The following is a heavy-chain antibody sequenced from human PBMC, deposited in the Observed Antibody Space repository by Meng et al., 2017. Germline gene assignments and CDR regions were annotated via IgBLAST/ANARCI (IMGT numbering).Heavy chain of an antibody. Sequence: GGSLRLSCAASGFTFSSYWMSWVRQAPGKGLEWVANIKQDGSEKYYVDSVKGRFTISRDNAKNSLYLQMNSLRAEDTAVYYCARDGARDSSGYGIDYWGQGTLVTVSS. J-gene: IGHJ4*02. CDR3: ARDGARDSSGYGIDY. V-gene: IGHV3-7*01. CDR2: IKQDGSEK. D-gene: IGHD3-22*01. CDR1: GFTFSSYW.